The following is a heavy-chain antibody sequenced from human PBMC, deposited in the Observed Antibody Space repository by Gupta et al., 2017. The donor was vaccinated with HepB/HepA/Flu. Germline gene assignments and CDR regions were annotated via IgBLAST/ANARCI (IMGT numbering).Heavy chain of an antibody. J-gene: IGHJ6*02. V-gene: IGHV4-39*01. Sequence: QLQLQESGPGLVKPSETLSLTCTVSGGSISSSSYYWGWIRQPPGKGLEWIGSIYYSGSTYYNPSLKSRVTISGDTSKNQFSLKLSSVTAADTAVYYCARSRRYYGMDVWGQGTTVTVSS. CDR1: GGSISSSSYY. CDR2: IYYSGST. CDR3: ARSRRYYGMDV.